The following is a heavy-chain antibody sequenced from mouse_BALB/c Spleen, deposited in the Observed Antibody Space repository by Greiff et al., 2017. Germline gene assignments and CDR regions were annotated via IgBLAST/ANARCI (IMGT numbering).Heavy chain of an antibody. V-gene: IGHV2-4-1*01. CDR2: IWSGGST. CDR3: ASDYDGLAY. Sequence: VQGVESGPGLVQPSQSLSITCTVSGFSLTSYGVHWVRQSPGKGLEWLGVIWSGGSTDYNAAFISRLSISKDNSKSQVFFKMNSLQADDTAIYYCASDYDGLAYWGQGTLVTVSA. CDR1: GFSLTSYG. D-gene: IGHD2-4*01. J-gene: IGHJ3*01.